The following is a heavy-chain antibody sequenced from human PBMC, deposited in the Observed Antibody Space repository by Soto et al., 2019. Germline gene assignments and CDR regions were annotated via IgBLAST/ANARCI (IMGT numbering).Heavy chain of an antibody. CDR3: ASAISGYVT. CDR2: IHTGNGNT. D-gene: IGHD5-12*01. V-gene: IGHV1-3*04. CDR1: GITYTTYA. Sequence: QVQLVQSGAEVKKPGASVKVSCKASGITYTTYAIHWVRQAPGQGLECLGWIHTGNGNTRFSQRFQGRVTLTTDTSANTAYMDMSSLTSEDTAVYYCASAISGYVTWGQGTLITVSS. J-gene: IGHJ5*02.